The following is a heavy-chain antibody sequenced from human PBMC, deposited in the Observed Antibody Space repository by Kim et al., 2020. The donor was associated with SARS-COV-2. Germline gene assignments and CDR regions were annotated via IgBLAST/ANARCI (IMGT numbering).Heavy chain of an antibody. V-gene: IGHV4-34*01. CDR3: ARGITLVRGVSL. J-gene: IGHJ4*02. D-gene: IGHD3-10*01. Sequence: NYHPAIKSRVTISVDTAKDQCPLKLSSVTAADTAVYYCARGITLVRGVSLWGQGTLVTVSS.